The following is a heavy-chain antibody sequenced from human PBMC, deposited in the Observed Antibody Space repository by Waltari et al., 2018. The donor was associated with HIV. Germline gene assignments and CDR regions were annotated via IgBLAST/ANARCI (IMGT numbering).Heavy chain of an antibody. D-gene: IGHD3-22*01. J-gene: IGHJ4*02. Sequence: QVQLVESGGGLVQPGGSLRLSCAASGFTFSDYYMTWIRQAPGKGLEWISYISNSGDIIYYADSVKGRFTISRDNAKNSLYLQMNSLRAEDTAVYYCARDRWYYFDTSDYFYDYWGQGTLVTVSS. CDR2: ISNSGDII. CDR1: GFTFSDYY. CDR3: ARDRWYYFDTSDYFYDY. V-gene: IGHV3-11*01.